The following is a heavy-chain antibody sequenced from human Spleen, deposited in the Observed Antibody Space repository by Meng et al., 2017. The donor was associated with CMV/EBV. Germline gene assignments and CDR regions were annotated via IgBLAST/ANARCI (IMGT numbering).Heavy chain of an antibody. CDR1: GYTFTDYY. Sequence: ASVKVSCKASGYTFTDYYIHWVRQAPGQGLEWMGWINPNSGGTKYAQKFQGRVTMTTDTSISTAYMEVSRLRSDDTAVYYCARRNQLQLLDYWGQGTLVTVSS. CDR2: INPNSGGT. V-gene: IGHV1-2*02. D-gene: IGHD6-6*01. CDR3: ARRNQLQLLDY. J-gene: IGHJ4*02.